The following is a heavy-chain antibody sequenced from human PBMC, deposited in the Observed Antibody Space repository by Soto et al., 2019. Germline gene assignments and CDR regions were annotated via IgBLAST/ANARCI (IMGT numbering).Heavy chain of an antibody. J-gene: IGHJ6*02. CDR2: VHPNSGCT. Sequence: ASVKVSFKASGYTFSVYHMHWVRQAPGQGLEWMGWVHPNSGCTNYAQSFEGRVTMTRDTSINTAYMELSRLTSDDTAVYYCAKDLQRGMDVWGQGTTVTVSS. V-gene: IGHV1-2*02. CDR1: GYTFSVYH. CDR3: AKDLQRGMDV. D-gene: IGHD1-1*01.